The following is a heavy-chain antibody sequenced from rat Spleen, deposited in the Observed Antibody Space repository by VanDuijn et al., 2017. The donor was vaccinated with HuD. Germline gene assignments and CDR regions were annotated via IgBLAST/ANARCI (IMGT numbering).Heavy chain of an antibody. D-gene: IGHD1-2*01. Sequence: EVQLVESDGGLVQPGRSLKLSCAASGFTFTDFYMAWVRQAPTKGLEWVATINYDDSTTYYRDSVKGRFTISRDNAKSTLYLQMNSLRSEDTATYYCTRGSPSTIAAISTDYWGQGVMVTVSS. V-gene: IGHV5-29*01. CDR3: TRGSPSTIAAISTDY. CDR2: INYDDSTT. J-gene: IGHJ2*01. CDR1: GFTFTDFY.